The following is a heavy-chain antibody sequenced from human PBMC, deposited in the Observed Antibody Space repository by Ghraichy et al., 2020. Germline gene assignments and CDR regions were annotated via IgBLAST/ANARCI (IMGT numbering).Heavy chain of an antibody. CDR3: ARNRFPPRYYYYYGMDV. Sequence: GESLNISCAASGFTFSSYAMHWVRQAPGKGLEWVAVISYDGSNKYYADSVKGRFTISRDNSKNTLYLQMNSLRAEDTAVYYCARNRFPPRYYYYYGMDVWGQGTTVTVSS. CDR1: GFTFSSYA. CDR2: ISYDGSNK. J-gene: IGHJ6*02. V-gene: IGHV3-30-3*01.